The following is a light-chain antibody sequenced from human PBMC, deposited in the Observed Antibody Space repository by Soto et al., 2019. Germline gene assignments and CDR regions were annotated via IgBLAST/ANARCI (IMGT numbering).Light chain of an antibody. Sequence: SYELTQPPSVSVAPGETATITCAGNNIGSKSVHWYQQKPGQAPVLVIYYDSDRPSGIPERFSASNSGNTPTLTISGVETGDEADYYCQVWDIYSDHVVFGGGTKLTVL. CDR3: QVWDIYSDHVV. J-gene: IGLJ2*01. CDR1: NIGSKS. V-gene: IGLV3-21*04. CDR2: YDS.